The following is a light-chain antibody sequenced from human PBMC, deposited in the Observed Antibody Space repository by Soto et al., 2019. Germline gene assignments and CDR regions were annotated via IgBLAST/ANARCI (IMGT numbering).Light chain of an antibody. CDR3: QQYGYSPWT. V-gene: IGKV3-20*01. CDR2: GAS. Sequence: EIVXXXSPXXXXLSPGERATXXXXXSQTVXXNXLASYQQKPGQAPRLLVYGASSRATGIPDRFSGSGSGTDFTLTISRLEPEDFAVYYCQQYGYSPWTFGRGTKVEIK. J-gene: IGKJ1*01. CDR1: QTVXXNX.